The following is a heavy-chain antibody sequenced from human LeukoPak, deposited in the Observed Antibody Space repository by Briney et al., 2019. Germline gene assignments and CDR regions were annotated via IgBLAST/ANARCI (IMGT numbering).Heavy chain of an antibody. D-gene: IGHD6-13*01. Sequence: ASVKVSCKASGYTFTNYGISWVRQAPGQGLEWMGWISAYNGNTNYPQKLQGRVTMTTDTSTNTAYMDLRSLRSDDTAVYYCARAIASTDSRYSYYYYMDVWGKGTTVTVSS. CDR1: GYTFTNYG. J-gene: IGHJ6*03. CDR3: ARAIASTDSRYSYYYYMDV. CDR2: ISAYNGNT. V-gene: IGHV1-18*01.